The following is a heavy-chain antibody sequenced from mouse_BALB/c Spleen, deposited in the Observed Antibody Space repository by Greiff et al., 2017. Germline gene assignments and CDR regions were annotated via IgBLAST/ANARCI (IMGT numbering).Heavy chain of an antibody. CDR1: GFTFSDYY. D-gene: IGHD2-2*01. Sequence: DVHLVESGGGLVKPGGSLKLSCAASGFTFSDYYMYWVRQTPEKRLEWVATISDGGSYTYYPDSVKGRFTISRDNAKNNLYLQMSSLKSEDTAMYYCARDGSPYAMDYWGQGTSVTVSS. CDR3: ARDGSPYAMDY. CDR2: ISDGGSYT. J-gene: IGHJ4*01. V-gene: IGHV5-4*02.